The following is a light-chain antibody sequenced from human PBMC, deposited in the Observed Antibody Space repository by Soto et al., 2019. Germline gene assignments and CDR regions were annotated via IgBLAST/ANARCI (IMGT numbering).Light chain of an antibody. J-gene: IGKJ4*01. V-gene: IGKV3-11*01. CDR2: NVS. CDR3: QHRVIWPT. Sequence: EIVLTQSPATLSLSPGERATLSCRASQSVSNYLGWYQQKSGQAPRLIISNVSKRATGIPPRFSGSGSGTDFTLTISSLEPEDFAVYYCQHRVIWPTFGGGTKVEIK. CDR1: QSVSNY.